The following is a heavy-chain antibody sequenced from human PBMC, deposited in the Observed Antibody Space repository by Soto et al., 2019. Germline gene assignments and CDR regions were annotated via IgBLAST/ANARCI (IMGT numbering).Heavy chain of an antibody. D-gene: IGHD1-1*01. J-gene: IGHJ6*02. CDR1: GGTFSSYA. CDR2: IIPIFGTA. V-gene: IGHV1-69*13. Sequence: SVKVSCKASGGTFSSYAISWVRQAPGQGLEWMGGIIPIFGTADYAQKFQGRVTITADESTSTAYMELSSLRSEGTAVYYCARDLPERATTKVSYGTDVWGQGTTCTVSS. CDR3: ARDLPERATTKVSYGTDV.